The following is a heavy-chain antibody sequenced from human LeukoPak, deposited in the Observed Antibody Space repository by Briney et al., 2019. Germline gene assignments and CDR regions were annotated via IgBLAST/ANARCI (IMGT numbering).Heavy chain of an antibody. Sequence: PSETLSLTCSVSGDSISTYYWNWIRQPPGKGLEWIGYIYHTGSTNYNPPFKRRVTISLDTSKNQFSLKLTSVTAADTAVYYCARGNGEGYSSGYFDYWGQGTLVTVSS. D-gene: IGHD5-18*01. J-gene: IGHJ4*02. CDR2: IYHTGST. CDR1: GDSISTYY. CDR3: ARGNGEGYSSGYFDY. V-gene: IGHV4-59*01.